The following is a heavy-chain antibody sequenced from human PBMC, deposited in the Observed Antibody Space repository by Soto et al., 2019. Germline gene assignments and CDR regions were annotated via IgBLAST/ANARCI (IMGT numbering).Heavy chain of an antibody. Sequence: SQTLSLTCSVSGGSISNYYWSWIRQPPGKGLEWIGEITHSGSTNYNPSLKSRVTISVDTSKNQFSLKLSSVTAADTAVYYCAREDTAMAYFDYWGQRTLVTVSS. J-gene: IGHJ4*02. V-gene: IGHV4-59*12. D-gene: IGHD5-18*01. CDR2: ITHSGST. CDR3: AREDTAMAYFDY. CDR1: GGSISNYY.